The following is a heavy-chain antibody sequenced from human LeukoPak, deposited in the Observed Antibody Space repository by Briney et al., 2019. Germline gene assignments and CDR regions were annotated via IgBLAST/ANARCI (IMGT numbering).Heavy chain of an antibody. Sequence: GGSLRLSCSASRFTFSSYTMNWVRQAPGKGLEWVSSIDPSSTYIYYADSVKGRFTISRDNAQNSLYLQMNSLRAEDTAVYYCARTVSYYYGMDVWGQGTTVTVSS. CDR3: ARTVSYYYGMDV. CDR2: IDPSSTYI. J-gene: IGHJ6*02. V-gene: IGHV3-21*01. CDR1: RFTFSSYT.